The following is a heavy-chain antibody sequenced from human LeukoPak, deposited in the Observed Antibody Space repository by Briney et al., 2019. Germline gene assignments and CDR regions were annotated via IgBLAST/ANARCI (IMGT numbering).Heavy chain of an antibody. CDR3: ATDPASYCTSSTCDSDY. Sequence: PGGSQRLSCAASGFTFSSYWMSWVRQAPGKGLEWVANIKQDGSEKYYVGSVKGRFTTSRDNAKNSLYLQMNNLGAEDTAVYYCATDPASYCTSSTCDSDYWGQGTLVTVSS. D-gene: IGHD2-8*01. V-gene: IGHV3-7*01. CDR1: GFTFSSYW. J-gene: IGHJ4*02. CDR2: IKQDGSEK.